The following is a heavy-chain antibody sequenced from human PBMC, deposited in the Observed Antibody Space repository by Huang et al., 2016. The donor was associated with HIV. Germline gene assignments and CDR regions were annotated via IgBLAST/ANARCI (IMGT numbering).Heavy chain of an antibody. Sequence: EVQLVEYGGGLVQPGGSLRLSCGASGLSISSYWMPWVRQAPGKGLVWVSRIDIDGSSTSYADSVNGLFTISRDHAKTTLYLQMNSLRAEDTAVYYCARDPRIQSWLNFFDYWGQGTLVSVSS. V-gene: IGHV3-74*01. D-gene: IGHD3-22*01. CDR1: GLSISSYW. J-gene: IGHJ4*02. CDR2: IDIDGSST. CDR3: ARDPRIQSWLNFFDY.